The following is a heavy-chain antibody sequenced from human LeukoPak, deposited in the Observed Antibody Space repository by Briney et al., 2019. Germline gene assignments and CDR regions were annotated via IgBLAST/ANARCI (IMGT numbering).Heavy chain of an antibody. V-gene: IGHV1-2*06. D-gene: IGHD5-18*01. Sequence: GASVKVSCKPSGYTFTGYYMHWVRQAPGQGLEWMGRINPNSGATNYAQKFQGRVTMTRDTSISTAYMELTTLRSDDTAVYYCARSRSGYSYDHAAFDIWGQGTMVTVSS. CDR1: GYTFTGYY. CDR2: INPNSGAT. CDR3: ARSRSGYSYDHAAFDI. J-gene: IGHJ3*02.